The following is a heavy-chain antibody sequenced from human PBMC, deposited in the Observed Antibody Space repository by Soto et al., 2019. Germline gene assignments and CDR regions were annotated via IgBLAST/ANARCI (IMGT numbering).Heavy chain of an antibody. J-gene: IGHJ4*02. Sequence: QVQLQESGPGLVKPSETLSLTCNVSGDSMSKYYWRWVRQPAGKGLEWLGRIWTSGSTNYNPSLKSRVTMSMDTSNKHFSLDLKAVTAADKAVYYCARTVGAAYYFDFWGQGVLVTVSS. CDR3: ARTVGAAYYFDF. D-gene: IGHD3-16*01. CDR2: IWTSGST. CDR1: GDSMSKYY. V-gene: IGHV4-4*07.